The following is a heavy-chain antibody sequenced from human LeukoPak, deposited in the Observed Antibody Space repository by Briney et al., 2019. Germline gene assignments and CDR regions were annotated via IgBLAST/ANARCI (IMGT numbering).Heavy chain of an antibody. CDR1: GFTFSNAW. CDR3: TTRRITMIVVPESY. Sequence: GGSLRLSCAASGFTFSNAWMSWVRQAPGKGLEWVGRIKSKTDGGTTDYAAPVKGRFTISRDDSKNTLYLQMNSLKTEDTAVYYCTTRRITMIVVPESYWGQGTLVTVSS. D-gene: IGHD3-22*01. V-gene: IGHV3-15*01. CDR2: IKSKTDGGTT. J-gene: IGHJ4*02.